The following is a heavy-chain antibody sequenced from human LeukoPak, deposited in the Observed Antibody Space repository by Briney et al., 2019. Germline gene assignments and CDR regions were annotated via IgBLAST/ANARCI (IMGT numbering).Heavy chain of an antibody. CDR3: AKVQVPGSGYVAYFDH. CDR1: GFTFSNYA. Sequence: GGSLRFSCTAPGFTFSNYAMSWVRQAPGKGLGWGEAISGLGRSTYYADSVKGRSTIFRDYSKNILYLQVNSLRADDTAIYYCAKVQVPGSGYVAYFDHWGQGTPVTVSS. V-gene: IGHV3-23*01. D-gene: IGHD5-12*01. CDR2: ISGLGRST. J-gene: IGHJ4*02.